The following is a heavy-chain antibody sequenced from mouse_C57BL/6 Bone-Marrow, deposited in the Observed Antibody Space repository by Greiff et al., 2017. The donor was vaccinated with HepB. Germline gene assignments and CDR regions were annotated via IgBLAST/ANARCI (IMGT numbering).Heavy chain of an antibody. V-gene: IGHV1-59*01. D-gene: IGHD1-1*01. CDR3: ARYYYGSHYAMDY. J-gene: IGHJ4*01. Sequence: QVQLQQPGAELVRPGTSVKLSCKASGYTFTSYWMHWVKQRPGQGLEWIGVIDPSDSYTNYNQKFKGKATLTVDTSSSTAYMQLSSLTSEDSAVYYCARYYYGSHYAMDYWGQGTSVTVSS. CDR2: IDPSDSYT. CDR1: GYTFTSYW.